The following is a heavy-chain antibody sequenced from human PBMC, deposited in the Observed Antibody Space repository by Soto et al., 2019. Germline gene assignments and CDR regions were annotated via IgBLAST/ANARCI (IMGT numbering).Heavy chain of an antibody. CDR2: IGNNAVNT. V-gene: IGHV3-23*01. D-gene: IGHD6-19*01. CDR1: GFTFAGYT. CDR3: AGVRGEKYCSALYDVFDI. Sequence: EVQLLESGGGLVQPGGSLRLSCVASGFTFAGYTMSWVRQAPGKGLEWVSTIGNNAVNTVYADSVKGRFTISRDNSQNTLFLQMNSQGAGDTAIYYCAGVRGEKYCSALYDVFDIWGQGTMVTVSS. J-gene: IGHJ3*02.